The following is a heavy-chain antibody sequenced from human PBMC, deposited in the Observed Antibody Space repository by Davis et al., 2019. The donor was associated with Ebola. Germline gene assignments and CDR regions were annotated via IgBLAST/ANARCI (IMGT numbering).Heavy chain of an antibody. CDR3: ARGVWFDPRSGYGMDV. V-gene: IGHV1-69*04. CDR2: IIPILGIA. J-gene: IGHJ6*02. CDR1: GGTFSSYA. Sequence: SVKVSCKASGGTFSSYAISWVRQAPGQGLEWMGRIIPILGIANYAQKFQGRVTITADKSTGTAYMELSSLRSEDTAVYYCARGVWFDPRSGYGMDVWGQGTTVTVSS. D-gene: IGHD3-10*01.